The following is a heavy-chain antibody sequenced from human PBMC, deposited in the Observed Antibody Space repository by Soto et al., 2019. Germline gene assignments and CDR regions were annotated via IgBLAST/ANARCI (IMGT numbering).Heavy chain of an antibody. V-gene: IGHV3-21*01. Sequence: EVQLVESGGGLVKPGGSLRLSCAASGFTFTSYSMNWVRQAPGKGLEWVSSISSSSDYIFYADSVKGRFTISRDNAKNSRYQQMNTRRAEATGVYYCARAVPAAPIEIWGQGKRVIVPS. J-gene: IGHJ3*02. D-gene: IGHD2-2*01. CDR2: ISSSSDYI. CDR3: ARAVPAAPIEI. CDR1: GFTFTSYS.